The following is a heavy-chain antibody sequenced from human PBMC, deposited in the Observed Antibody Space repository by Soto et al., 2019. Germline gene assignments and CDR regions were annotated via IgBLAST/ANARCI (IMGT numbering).Heavy chain of an antibody. J-gene: IGHJ6*02. Sequence: GSLRLSCAASGFTFKTYAMSWVRQAPGRGLEWVSTISGSGDITKYADSVKGRFTISRDNSKNTLSLQMNSLRAEDTAEYYCAKGTLPDYYYGMNVWGQGTTVTVSS. D-gene: IGHD2-2*01. CDR1: GFTFKTYA. CDR3: AKGTLPDYYYGMNV. V-gene: IGHV3-23*01. CDR2: ISGSGDIT.